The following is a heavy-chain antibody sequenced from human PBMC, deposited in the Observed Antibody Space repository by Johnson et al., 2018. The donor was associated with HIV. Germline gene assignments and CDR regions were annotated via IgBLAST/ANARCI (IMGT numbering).Heavy chain of an antibody. V-gene: IGHV3-30*02. CDR3: AKVSIVVGTRGAFDI. CDR2: IRYDGSNK. J-gene: IGHJ3*02. D-gene: IGHD3-22*01. Sequence: QVQLVESGGGVVQPERSLRLSCAASGFTFSNYGMHWVRQAPGKGLEWVAFIRYDGSNKYYADSVKGRFTISRDNSKNTLYLQMNSLRAEDTAVYYCAKVSIVVGTRGAFDIWGQGTMVTVSS. CDR1: GFTFSNYG.